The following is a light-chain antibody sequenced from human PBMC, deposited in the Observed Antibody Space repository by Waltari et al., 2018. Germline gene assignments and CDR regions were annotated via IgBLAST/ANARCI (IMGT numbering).Light chain of an antibody. Sequence: QSALTQPRSVSGSPGQSVTIPCTGTSSDVGAYNYFLWYQQHPARAPKLMIYDVSERPSGVSARFSGSKSGNTATLTISGLQADDGADYYCCSYAGSSTLVFGGGTTLTVV. CDR1: SSDVGAYNY. V-gene: IGLV2-11*01. CDR3: CSYAGSSTLV. CDR2: DVS. J-gene: IGLJ3*02.